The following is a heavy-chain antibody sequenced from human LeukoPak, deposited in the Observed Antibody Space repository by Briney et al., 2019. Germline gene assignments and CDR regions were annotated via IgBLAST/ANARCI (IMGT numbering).Heavy chain of an antibody. Sequence: GASVKVSCKASGYTVTGYYMHWVRQAPGQGLEWMGWINPNSGGTNYAQKFQGRVTMTRDTSISTAYIELSRLRSDDTAVYYCARERVLGGTQSNTEYFQHWGQGTLVTVSS. V-gene: IGHV1-2*02. CDR2: INPNSGGT. CDR3: ARERVLGGTQSNTEYFQH. D-gene: IGHD1-1*01. CDR1: GYTVTGYY. J-gene: IGHJ1*01.